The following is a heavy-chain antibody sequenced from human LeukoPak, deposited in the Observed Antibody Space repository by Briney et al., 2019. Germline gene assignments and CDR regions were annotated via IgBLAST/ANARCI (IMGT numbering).Heavy chain of an antibody. CDR3: ARGFGDRSSTSCYTVWFDP. J-gene: IGHJ5*02. V-gene: IGHV6-1*01. D-gene: IGHD2-2*02. CDR2: TYYRSKWYN. CDR1: GDSVSSNSAA. Sequence: SQTLSLTCAISGDSVSSNSAAWNWIRQSPSRGLEWLGRTYYRSKWYNDYAVSVKSRITINPDTSKNQFSLQLNSVTPEDTAVYYCARGFGDRSSTSCYTVWFDPWGQGTLVTVSS.